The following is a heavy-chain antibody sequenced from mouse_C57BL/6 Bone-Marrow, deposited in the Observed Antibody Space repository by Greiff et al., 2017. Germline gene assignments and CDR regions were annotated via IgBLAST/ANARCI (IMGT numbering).Heavy chain of an antibody. V-gene: IGHV2-2*01. J-gene: IGHJ1*03. CDR3: ARKGPLWYGYDDPSWYFDV. CDR2: IWSGGST. CDR1: GFSLTSYG. Sequence: QVQLQQSGPGLVQPSQSLSITCTVSGFSLTSYGVHWVRQSPGKGLEWLGVIWSGGSTDYNAAFISRLSISKDNSKSQVFFKMNSLQADDTAIYYCARKGPLWYGYDDPSWYFDVWGTGTTVTVSS. D-gene: IGHD2-2*01.